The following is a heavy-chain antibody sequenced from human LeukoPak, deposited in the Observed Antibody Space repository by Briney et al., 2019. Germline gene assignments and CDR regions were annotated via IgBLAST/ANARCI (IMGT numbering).Heavy chain of an antibody. CDR2: INKDGSSI. CDR1: GFTFSSFW. Sequence: TGGSLRLSRAASGFTFSSFWMHWVRQVPGEGLVWVSRINKDGSSITYADSVKGRFTISRDNAKNTLYLQMNSLRAEDTSVYYCARGYTYGSIDYWGQGTLVTVSS. V-gene: IGHV3-74*03. D-gene: IGHD5-18*01. CDR3: ARGYTYGSIDY. J-gene: IGHJ4*02.